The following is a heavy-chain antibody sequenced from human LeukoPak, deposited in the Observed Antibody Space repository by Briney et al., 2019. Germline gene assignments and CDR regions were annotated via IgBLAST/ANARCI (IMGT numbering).Heavy chain of an antibody. J-gene: IGHJ4*02. Sequence: ASVKVSCKASGYTFTSYDINWVRQATGQGLDWMGWMNPNSGNTGYAQKFQGRVTITRNTSISTAYMELSSLRSEDTAVYYCARGYYDSSGYYYYFDYWGQGTLVTVSS. CDR1: GYTFTSYD. CDR2: MNPNSGNT. V-gene: IGHV1-8*03. D-gene: IGHD3-22*01. CDR3: ARGYYDSSGYYYYFDY.